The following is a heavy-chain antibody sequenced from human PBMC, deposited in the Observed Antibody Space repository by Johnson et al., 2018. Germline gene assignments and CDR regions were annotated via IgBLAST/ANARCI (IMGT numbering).Heavy chain of an antibody. V-gene: IGHV3-30*18. D-gene: IGHD4-17*01. J-gene: IGHJ3*02. CDR1: GFTFSSYG. CDR3: AKEMTTDAFYI. Sequence: QVQLVESGGGVVQPGRSLRLSCAASGFTFSSYGMHWVRQAPGKGLEWVAVISYDGSNKYYADSVKGRFTISRDNSKNTRNLQMNSLRAEDTAVYYCAKEMTTDAFYICGQGTMVTVSS. CDR2: ISYDGSNK.